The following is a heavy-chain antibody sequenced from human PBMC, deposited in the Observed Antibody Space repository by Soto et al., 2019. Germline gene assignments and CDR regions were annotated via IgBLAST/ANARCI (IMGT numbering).Heavy chain of an antibody. D-gene: IGHD2-8*01. CDR1: GITFNSYA. J-gene: IGHJ4*02. CDR2: ISASGDST. V-gene: IGHV3-23*01. Sequence: EEQLLESGGDLVQPGGSLRLSCVASGITFNSYAMSWVRQAPGKGLEWVSVISASGDSTFYVDSVKGRFTISRDNSKNTLYLQMSSLRVEDTAVYYCAKESTPHVGYCFNGVCYNDYWGQGTLVTVSS. CDR3: AKESTPHVGYCFNGVCYNDY.